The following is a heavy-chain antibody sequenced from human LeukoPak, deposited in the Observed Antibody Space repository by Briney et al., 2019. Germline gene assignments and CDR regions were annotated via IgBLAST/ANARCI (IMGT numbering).Heavy chain of an antibody. CDR1: GFTFSSYA. Sequence: GGSLRLSCAASGFTFSSYAMHWVRQAPGKGLEWVAVISYDGSNKYYADSVKGRFTISRDNSKNTLYLQMNSLRAEDTAVYYCARSPIAAAGTVDYWGQGTLVTVSS. CDR3: ARSPIAAAGTVDY. V-gene: IGHV3-30-3*01. CDR2: ISYDGSNK. J-gene: IGHJ4*02. D-gene: IGHD6-13*01.